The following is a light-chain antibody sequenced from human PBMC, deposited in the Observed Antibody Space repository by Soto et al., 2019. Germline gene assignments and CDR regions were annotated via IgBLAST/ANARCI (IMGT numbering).Light chain of an antibody. CDR1: QGISTY. V-gene: IGKV1-39*01. J-gene: IGKJ2*01. CDR2: DAS. Sequence: DIQMTQSPSSVSASVGDRVTITCRASQGISTYLVWYQQRQGRAPKLLIYDASSLLSGVPSRFSGSGSGTDFTLTISSLQPEDFATYYCQQSYRTPYTFGQGTKLETK. CDR3: QQSYRTPYT.